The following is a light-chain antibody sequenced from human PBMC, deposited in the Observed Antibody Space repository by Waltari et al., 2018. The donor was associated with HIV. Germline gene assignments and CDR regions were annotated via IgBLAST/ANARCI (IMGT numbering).Light chain of an antibody. Sequence: QSALTQPRSVSGSPGQSVTISCTGTSSDVGGYNYVSWYQQHPAKAPKLILYDVGRRPSGMPDRFSGSRSGNGASLNISGLQTDDEAHYYCCSYAGSDTWVFGGGTKVTVL. CDR3: CSYAGSDTWV. CDR1: SSDVGGYNY. V-gene: IGLV2-11*01. CDR2: DVG. J-gene: IGLJ3*02.